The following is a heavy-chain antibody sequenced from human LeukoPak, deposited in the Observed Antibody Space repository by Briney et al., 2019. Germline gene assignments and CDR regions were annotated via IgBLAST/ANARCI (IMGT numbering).Heavy chain of an antibody. D-gene: IGHD3-10*01. V-gene: IGHV4-39*01. CDR1: GGSINSSTYF. CDR2: VFYNGTT. Sequence: PSETLSLTCTVSGGSINSSTYFWGWIRQPPGKGLEWIASVFYNGTTYYDPSLKSRVTISVDTSKNQFSLKLSSVTAADTAVYFCARLTRRGSGSGSYYSHWGQGTLVTVSS. J-gene: IGHJ4*02. CDR3: ARLTRRGSGSGSYYSH.